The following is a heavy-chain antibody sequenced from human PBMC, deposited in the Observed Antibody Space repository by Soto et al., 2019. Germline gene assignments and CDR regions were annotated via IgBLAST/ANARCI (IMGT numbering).Heavy chain of an antibody. CDR1: GFSLSGTRMR. J-gene: IGHJ6*02. V-gene: IGHV2-70*04. CDR2: IDWEDTK. Sequence: GSGPTLVNPTQTLTLTCTVSGFSLSGTRMRVTWIRQPPGKALEWLARIDWEDTKLYSSSLKTRLTISRDTSKNQVVLTMTSMDPADTGTYYCARAFYGMDVWGQGTTVTVS. CDR3: ARAFYGMDV.